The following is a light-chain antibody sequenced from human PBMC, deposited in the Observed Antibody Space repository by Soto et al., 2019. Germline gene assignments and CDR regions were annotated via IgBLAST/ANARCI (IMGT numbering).Light chain of an antibody. CDR2: AAS. CDR1: QSISSY. V-gene: IGKV1-39*01. J-gene: IGKJ3*01. Sequence: DIQMTQSPSSLSASVGDRVTITCRASQSISSYLNWYQQKPGKAPKLLIYAASSLQSGVPSRFSCSGSGTDFTLTISSLQPEDFATYYCQQRSSTPFTFGPGTKGDIK. CDR3: QQRSSTPFT.